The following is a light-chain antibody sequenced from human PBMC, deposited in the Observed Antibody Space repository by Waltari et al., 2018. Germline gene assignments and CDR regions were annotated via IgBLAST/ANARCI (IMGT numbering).Light chain of an antibody. CDR3: QVWDANTDPGV. CDR2: YDS. V-gene: IGLV3-21*01. Sequence: SYLLTQPPSVSVAPGETARLTCGGSNIVSKSVNWYRQRPGQAPVLVISYDSDRPSGIPDRLSGSNSGNTATLTISRVEAGDEADYYCQVWDANTDPGVFGTGTEVTVL. J-gene: IGLJ1*01. CDR1: NIVSKS.